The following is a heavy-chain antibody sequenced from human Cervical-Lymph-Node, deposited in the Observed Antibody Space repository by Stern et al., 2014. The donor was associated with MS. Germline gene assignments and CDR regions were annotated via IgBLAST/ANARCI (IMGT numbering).Heavy chain of an antibody. Sequence: ESGGTVVQPGTSLRLSCEGSGFTFSNHGMNWVRRAPGKGLEWVASLWYDGRNKMYEDSVKGRFTISRDNSKNTLYLQMDTLRVEDTAVYYCARSSSSGWDYWGPGTLVTVSS. CDR1: GFTFSNHG. D-gene: IGHD6-25*01. V-gene: IGHV3-33*01. CDR2: LWYDGRNK. CDR3: ARSSSSGWDY. J-gene: IGHJ4*02.